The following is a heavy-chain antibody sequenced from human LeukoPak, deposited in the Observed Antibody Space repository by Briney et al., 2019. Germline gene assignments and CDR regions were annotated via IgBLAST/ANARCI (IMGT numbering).Heavy chain of an antibody. V-gene: IGHV3-7*01. J-gene: IGHJ4*02. CDR1: GFTFSTYW. D-gene: IGHD3-10*01. CDR2: IKQDGSDK. CDR3: TKEGLQGRGSYTDI. Sequence: PGGSLRLSCAASGFTFSTYWMSWVRQAPGKGLQWVANIKQDGSDKYYVDSVKGRFTISRDNAKNTLYLQMNSLRAEDTAVYYCTKEGLQGRGSYTDIWGQGTLVTASS.